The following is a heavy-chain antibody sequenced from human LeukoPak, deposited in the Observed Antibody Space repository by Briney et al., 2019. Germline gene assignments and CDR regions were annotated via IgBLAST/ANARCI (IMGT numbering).Heavy chain of an antibody. CDR1: GFTFDYYW. CDR3: VVWGEDRSGHRFDF. J-gene: IGHJ4*02. CDR2: INTDGSNT. D-gene: IGHD3-22*01. V-gene: IGHV3-74*01. Sequence: GGSLRLSCAASGFTFDYYWMHWVRQAPGKGLMWVSRINTDGSNTHYADSVKGRFTISRDNAKNTLYLQMNGLRVEDTAVYYCVVWGEDRSGHRFDFWGQGTLVTVSS.